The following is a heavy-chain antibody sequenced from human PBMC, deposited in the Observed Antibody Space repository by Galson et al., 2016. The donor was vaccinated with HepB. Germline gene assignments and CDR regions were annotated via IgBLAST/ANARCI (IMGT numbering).Heavy chain of an antibody. V-gene: IGHV3-7*03. CDR2: INQDGSGN. CDR1: GFTSSSYW. D-gene: IGHD3-16*01. Sequence: SLRLSCAASGFTSSSYWMSWVRQPPGKGLEWVAMINQDGSGNYYVDSVKGRFTISRDNAKNSLFLQMNSLRAEDTAIYYCARVGPPPEGYPSHWGGMDVWGQGTTVTVSS. J-gene: IGHJ6*02. CDR3: ARVGPPPEGYPSHWGGMDV.